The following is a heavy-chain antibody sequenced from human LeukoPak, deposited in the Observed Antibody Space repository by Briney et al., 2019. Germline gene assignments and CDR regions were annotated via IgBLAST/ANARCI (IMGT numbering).Heavy chain of an antibody. J-gene: IGHJ5*02. V-gene: IGHV4-38-2*02. Sequence: KSSETLSLTCTVSGYSISSGYYWGWIRQPPGKGPEWIGSIYHSGSTYYNPSLKSRVTISVDTSKNQFSLKLSSVTAADTAVYYCARDLDFSQNWFDPWGQGTLVTVSS. CDR2: IYHSGST. D-gene: IGHD3/OR15-3a*01. CDR3: ARDLDFSQNWFDP. CDR1: GYSISSGYY.